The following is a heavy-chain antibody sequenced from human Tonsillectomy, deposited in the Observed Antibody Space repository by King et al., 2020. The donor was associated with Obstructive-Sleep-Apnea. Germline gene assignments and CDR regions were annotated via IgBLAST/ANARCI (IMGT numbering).Heavy chain of an antibody. Sequence: VQLQQSGPGLVKPSQTLSLTCAISGDSAFSDSAAWNWIRQSPSRGLEWRGRVYYMSQRNSEYAVSVESRVTIKPDTSMNQFSLQVNSMTPEDTAVYYCSRGRPDYYGMDVWGQGTTVTVSS. V-gene: IGHV6-1*01. CDR1: GDSAFSDSAA. J-gene: IGHJ6*02. CDR3: SRGRPDYYGMDV. CDR2: VYYMSQRNS.